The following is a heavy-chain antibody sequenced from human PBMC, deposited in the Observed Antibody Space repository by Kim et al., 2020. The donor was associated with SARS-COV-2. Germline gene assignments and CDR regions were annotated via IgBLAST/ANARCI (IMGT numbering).Heavy chain of an antibody. CDR1: GVSISSYY. J-gene: IGHJ6*02. CDR3: ARRALGYCSSASCYSAMDV. Sequence: SETLSLTCTVSGVSISSYYWSWIRQPPGKGLEWIGYIYYSGNTNYNPYLKSRVTISVDTSKNQFSLKLSSVTAADTAVYYCARRALGYCSSASCYSAMDVWGQGTTVTVSS. D-gene: IGHD2-2*02. CDR2: IYYSGNT. V-gene: IGHV4-59*13.